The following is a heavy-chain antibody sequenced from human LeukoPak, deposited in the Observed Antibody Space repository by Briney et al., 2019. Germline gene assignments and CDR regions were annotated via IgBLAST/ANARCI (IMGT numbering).Heavy chain of an antibody. J-gene: IGHJ3*02. Sequence: PGGSLRLSCAASGFTFSSYAMHWVRQAPGKGLEWVAVISYDGSNKYYADSVKGRFTISRDNSKNTLYLQMNSLRAEDTAVYYCVGWKDAFDIWGQGTMVTVSS. CDR2: ISYDGSNK. D-gene: IGHD1-1*01. CDR3: VGWKDAFDI. CDR1: GFTFSSYA. V-gene: IGHV3-30-3*01.